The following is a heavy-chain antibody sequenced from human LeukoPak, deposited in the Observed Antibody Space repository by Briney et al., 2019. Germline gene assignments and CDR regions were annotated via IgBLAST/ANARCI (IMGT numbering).Heavy chain of an antibody. V-gene: IGHV4-31*03. D-gene: IGHD3-3*01. CDR1: GVSISSGGYY. CDR3: ARIRFLEWLFDGAAFDI. Sequence: SPSETLSLTCTVSGVSISSGGYYWRWLRQHPGKGLEWIVYIYYSGSTYYNPSLKRRVTISVDTSKNQFSLKLSSVTAADTGVYYCARIRFLEWLFDGAAFDIWGQGTMVTVSS. CDR2: IYYSGST. J-gene: IGHJ3*02.